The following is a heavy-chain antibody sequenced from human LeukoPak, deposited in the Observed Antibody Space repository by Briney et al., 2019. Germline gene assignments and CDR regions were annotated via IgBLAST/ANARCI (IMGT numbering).Heavy chain of an antibody. V-gene: IGHV4-59*12. Sequence: PSETLSLTCTVSGGSISSYYWSWIRQPPGKGLEWIGYIYYSGNTNYNPSLKSRVTISLDTSKNQFSLKLSSVTAADTAVYYCARGLPYMDYYYYMDVWGKGTTVTVSS. D-gene: IGHD2-21*02. CDR1: GGSISSYY. CDR2: IYYSGNT. CDR3: ARGLPYMDYYYYMDV. J-gene: IGHJ6*03.